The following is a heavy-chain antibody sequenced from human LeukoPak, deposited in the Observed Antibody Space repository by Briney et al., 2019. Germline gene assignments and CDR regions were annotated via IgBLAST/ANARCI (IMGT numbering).Heavy chain of an antibody. D-gene: IGHD1-1*01. Sequence: GASVKVSCKASPYTFNKYYIHWVRQAPGQVLEWMGVINPSGRSASYAQRFQGRVTMTRDTSASTVYMDLSSLTSDDTAVYYCARDSVELERRNSFDPWGQGTLVTVSS. V-gene: IGHV1-46*02. CDR2: INPSGRSA. CDR3: ARDSVELERRNSFDP. J-gene: IGHJ5*02. CDR1: PYTFNKYY.